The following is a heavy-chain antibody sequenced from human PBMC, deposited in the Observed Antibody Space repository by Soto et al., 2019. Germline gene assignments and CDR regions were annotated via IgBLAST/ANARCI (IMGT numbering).Heavy chain of an antibody. V-gene: IGHV4-34*01. Sequence: SETLSLTCAVYDGSFSGYYWSWIRQPPGKGLEWIGEINHSGSTNYNPSLKSRVTISVDTSKNQFSLKLSSVTAADTAVYYCARGYGSGSSWFDPWGQGTLVTVSS. CDR2: INHSGST. J-gene: IGHJ5*02. CDR3: ARGYGSGSSWFDP. D-gene: IGHD3-10*01. CDR1: DGSFSGYY.